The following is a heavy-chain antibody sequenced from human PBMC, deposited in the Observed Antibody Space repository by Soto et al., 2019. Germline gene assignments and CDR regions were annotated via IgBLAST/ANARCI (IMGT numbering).Heavy chain of an antibody. J-gene: IGHJ4*02. CDR1: GFTFSDYY. Sequence: QVQLVESGGGLVKPGGSLRLSCAASGFTFSDYYMSWIRQAPGKGLEWVSYMSSSSSYTNYADSVKGRFTTSRDNAKNSLYLQMNSLIAEDTAVYYCAGVYDSVFDGYWGQGTLVTVSS. V-gene: IGHV3-11*05. CDR3: AGVYDSVFDGY. D-gene: IGHD5-12*01. CDR2: MSSSSSYT.